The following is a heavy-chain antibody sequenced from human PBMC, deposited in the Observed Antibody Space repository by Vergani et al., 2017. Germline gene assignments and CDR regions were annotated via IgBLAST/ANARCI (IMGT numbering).Heavy chain of an antibody. CDR2: ISSSCNTI. D-gene: IGHD1-7*01. CDR3: ARGPYNWDSDSTGFDY. V-gene: IGHV3-48*03. Sequence: EVQLVESGGGLVQPGGSLRLSCAASGFTFSSYEMNWVRQAPGKGLEWVSYISSSCNTIYYADSVKGRITISRDNAKTSLYLQMNSLRAEDTAVYYCARGPYNWDSDSTGFDYWGQGTLVTVSS. J-gene: IGHJ4*02. CDR1: GFTFSSYE.